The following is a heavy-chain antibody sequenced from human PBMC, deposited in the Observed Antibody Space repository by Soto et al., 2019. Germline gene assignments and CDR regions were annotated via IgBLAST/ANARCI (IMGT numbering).Heavy chain of an antibody. Sequence: EVQLMESGGGLVQPGGSLRLSCADSGFTFSSYAMSWVRQAPGKGLEWVSAVSGSGGSTYYVNSVKGRFTISRDNAKNTLYLQMNSMTADDTAVYYCAKDLVRPDLSITQSDFDIWGQGTMVTVSS. CDR1: GFTFSSYA. CDR2: VSGSGGST. J-gene: IGHJ3*02. CDR3: AKDLVRPDLSITQSDFDI. V-gene: IGHV3-23*01. D-gene: IGHD3-22*01.